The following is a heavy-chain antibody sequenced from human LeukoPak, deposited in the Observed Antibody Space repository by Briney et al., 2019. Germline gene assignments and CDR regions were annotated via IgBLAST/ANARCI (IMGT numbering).Heavy chain of an antibody. D-gene: IGHD3-3*01. CDR1: GFTFDDYG. V-gene: IGHV3-20*04. CDR3: ARGGITIFGVVSYMDV. J-gene: IGHJ6*03. Sequence: GGSLRLSCAASGFTFDDYGMSWVRQAPGKGLEWVSGINWNGGSTGYADSVKGRFTISRDNAKNSLYLQMNSLRAEDTALYYCARGGITIFGVVSYMDVWGKGTTVTVSS. CDR2: INWNGGST.